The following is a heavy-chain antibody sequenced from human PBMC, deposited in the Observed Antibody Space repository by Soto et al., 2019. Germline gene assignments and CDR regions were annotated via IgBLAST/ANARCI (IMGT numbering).Heavy chain of an antibody. J-gene: IGHJ5*02. CDR3: AIRDSRLEWHWFDP. V-gene: IGHV1-8*01. CDR1: GYTFTSYA. Sequence: QVQLVQSGAEVKKPGASVKVSCKASGYTFTSYAITWVRQATGQGLEWMGWMNPNSGNTGYAQKFQGRVTMTRNTSIRTAYMELSSLRSEDTAVYDCAIRDSRLEWHWFDPWGQGTLVTVSS. CDR2: MNPNSGNT. D-gene: IGHD3-3*01.